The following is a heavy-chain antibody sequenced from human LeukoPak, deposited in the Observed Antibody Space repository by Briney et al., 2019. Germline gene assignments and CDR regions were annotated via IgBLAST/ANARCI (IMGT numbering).Heavy chain of an antibody. V-gene: IGHV1-8*01. CDR2: MNPNSGNT. D-gene: IGHD2-2*01. CDR3: ARWWVVVVPAATGADYYYYYGMDV. Sequence: ASVKVSCTASGYTFTSYDINWVRQATGQGLEWMGWMNPNSGNTGYAQKFQGRVTMTRNTSISTAYMELSSLRSEDTAVYYCARWWVVVVPAATGADYYYYYGMDVWGQGTTVTVSS. J-gene: IGHJ6*02. CDR1: GYTFTSYD.